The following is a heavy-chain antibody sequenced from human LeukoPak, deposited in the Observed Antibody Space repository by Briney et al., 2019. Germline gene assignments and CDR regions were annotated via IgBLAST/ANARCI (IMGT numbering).Heavy chain of an antibody. D-gene: IGHD2-21*01. CDR1: GYTFTGYH. V-gene: IGHV1-2*06. Sequence: ASVKVSCKTSGYTFTGYHLHWVRQVPGQGLEWMGRIIPNSGDAIYALKFQGRVTLTRDTSISTVYMELNRLRSDDPALYYCERGIAGGFDHWGQGTLVTVSS. CDR2: IIPNSGDA. CDR3: ERGIAGGFDH. J-gene: IGHJ4*02.